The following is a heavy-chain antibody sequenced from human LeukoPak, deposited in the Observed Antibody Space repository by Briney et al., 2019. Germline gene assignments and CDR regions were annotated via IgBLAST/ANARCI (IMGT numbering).Heavy chain of an antibody. Sequence: GGSLRLSCAASGFTFSNYAMSWVRQAPGKGLEWVSSISSSSSYIYYADSVKGRFTISRDNAKNSLYLQMNSLRAEDTALYYCARLSAYYYGSQFYYYMDVWGKGTTVTVS. J-gene: IGHJ6*03. D-gene: IGHD3-10*01. V-gene: IGHV3-21*01. CDR3: ARLSAYYYGSQFYYYMDV. CDR2: ISSSSSYI. CDR1: GFTFSNYA.